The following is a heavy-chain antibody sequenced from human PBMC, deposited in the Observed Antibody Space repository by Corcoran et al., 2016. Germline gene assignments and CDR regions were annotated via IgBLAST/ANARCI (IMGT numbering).Heavy chain of an antibody. Sequence: VQLEQSGAEVKKPGESLQISCKGSGYKFTSYWIGWVRQMPGKGLEWMGIIYPGDSESRYSPSFQGQVTISADKSISTAYLQWSSLKASDTAIYYCARHFYSGYDGEYGMDVWGQGTTVTVSS. CDR3: ARHFYSGYDGEYGMDV. V-gene: IGHV5-51*01. CDR1: GYKFTSYW. J-gene: IGHJ6*02. CDR2: IYPGDSES. D-gene: IGHD5-12*01.